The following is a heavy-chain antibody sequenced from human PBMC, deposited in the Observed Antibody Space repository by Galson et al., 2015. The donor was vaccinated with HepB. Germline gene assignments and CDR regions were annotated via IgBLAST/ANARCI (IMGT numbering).Heavy chain of an antibody. CDR2: INPNSGGT. V-gene: IGHV1-2*02. Sequence: SVKVSCKASAYTFTAYYIHWVRQAPGQGLEWMGWINPNSGGTNYAQKFQGRVTLTRDTSISTAYMELSWLTSDDTAVYYCAGSFCSGGSCHSGYYYYMDVWGKGTTVTVSS. CDR1: AYTFTAYY. D-gene: IGHD2-15*01. J-gene: IGHJ6*03. CDR3: AGSFCSGGSCHSGYYYYMDV.